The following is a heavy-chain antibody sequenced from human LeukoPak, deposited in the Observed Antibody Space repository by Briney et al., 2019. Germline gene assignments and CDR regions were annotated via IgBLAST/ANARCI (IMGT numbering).Heavy chain of an antibody. CDR3: ARDYEESYNTILYVGWWFDP. J-gene: IGHJ5*02. Sequence: GGSLRLSCAASGFAASGFTFSTFGMHWVRQAPGKGLEWVAVISYDGSKKYYGDSVKGRFSISRDNSENTLYLQMNSLRVEDTAVYYCARDYEESYNTILYVGWWFDPWGQGTLVTVSS. CDR2: ISYDGSKK. V-gene: IGHV3-30*19. CDR1: GFTFSTFG. D-gene: IGHD1-14*01.